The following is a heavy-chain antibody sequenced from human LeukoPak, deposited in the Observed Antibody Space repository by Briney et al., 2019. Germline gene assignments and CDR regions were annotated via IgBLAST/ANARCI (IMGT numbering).Heavy chain of an antibody. J-gene: IGHJ4*02. CDR1: GYTFTSYG. Sequence: GASVKVSCKASGYTFTSYGISWVRQAPGQGLEWMGWISAYNGNTNYAQKLQGRVTMTTDTSTSTAYMELRSLRSDDTAVYYCAASGASSGDCGDDNCYTFDYWGQGTLVTVSS. V-gene: IGHV1-18*01. CDR3: AASGASSGDCGDDNCYTFDY. CDR2: ISAYNGNT. D-gene: IGHD2-21*02.